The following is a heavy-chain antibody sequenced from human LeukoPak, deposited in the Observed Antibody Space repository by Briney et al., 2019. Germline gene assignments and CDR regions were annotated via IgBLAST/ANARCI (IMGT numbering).Heavy chain of an antibody. J-gene: IGHJ3*02. CDR3: ARETPNYDFWSGYYLSDAFDI. CDR1: GGSISNYY. Sequence: SETLSLTCTVSGGSISNYYWSWIRQPPGKGLEWIGYIYYSGSTNYNPSLKSRVTISVDTSKNQFSLKLSSVTAADTAVYYCARETPNYDFWSGYYLSDAFDIWGQGTMVTVSS. CDR2: IYYSGST. D-gene: IGHD3-3*01. V-gene: IGHV4-59*12.